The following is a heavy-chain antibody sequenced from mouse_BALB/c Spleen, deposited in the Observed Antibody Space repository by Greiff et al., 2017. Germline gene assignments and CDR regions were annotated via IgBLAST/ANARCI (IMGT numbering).Heavy chain of an antibody. Sequence: LVKTGASVKISCKASGYSFTGYYMHWVKQIHGKSLEWIGYISCYNGATSYNQKFKGKATFTVDTSSSTAYMQFNSLTSEDSAVYYCASFSNHYAMDYWGQGTSVTVSS. CDR2: ISCYNGAT. D-gene: IGHD2-5*01. J-gene: IGHJ4*01. CDR1: GYSFTGYY. V-gene: IGHV1S34*01. CDR3: ASFSNHYAMDY.